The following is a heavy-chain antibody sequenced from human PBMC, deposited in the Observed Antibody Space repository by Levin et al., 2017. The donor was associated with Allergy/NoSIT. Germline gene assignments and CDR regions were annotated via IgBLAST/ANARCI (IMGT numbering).Heavy chain of an antibody. V-gene: IGHV4-59*08. D-gene: IGHD1-1*01. CDR2: IYYSGST. CDR3: ARQSHWNAHFDY. J-gene: IGHJ4*02. CDR1: GGSISSSYY. Sequence: RSGGSLRLSCTVSGGSISSSYYWSWIRQPPGKRLEWIGYIYYSGSTNYNPSLKSRVTISVDTSKNQFSLKLSSVTAADTAVYYCARQSHWNAHFDYWGQGTLVTVSS.